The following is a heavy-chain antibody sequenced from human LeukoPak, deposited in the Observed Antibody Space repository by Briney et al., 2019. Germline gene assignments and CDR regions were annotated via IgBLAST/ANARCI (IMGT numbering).Heavy chain of an antibody. CDR3: AKVPVAFDY. Sequence: GGYLKLYGAASGFTFSSYAMSWVRQAQGQGLVWVIAISCSGGSKSYADTVKGRFTISRDNAKNTLYLQMNSLRAEDTAVYYCAKVPVAFDYWGQGTLVTVSS. J-gene: IGHJ4*02. CDR1: GFTFSSYA. CDR2: ISCSGGSK. V-gene: IGHV3-23*01. D-gene: IGHD6-19*01.